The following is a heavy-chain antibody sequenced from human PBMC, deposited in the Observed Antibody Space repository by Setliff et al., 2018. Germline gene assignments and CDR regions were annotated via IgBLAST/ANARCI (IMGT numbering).Heavy chain of an antibody. Sequence: ASVKVSCKASGYTFARYYFNWVRLAAGQGLEWMGWVSPIDDGKPGYAQKFQGRVTMTRDTSTSAFYMEVNILRSDDKAVYYCARGGMAAANRKGVFEYWGQGTPVTVSS. V-gene: IGHV1-8*01. CDR3: ARGGMAAANRKGVFEY. CDR1: GYTFARYY. D-gene: IGHD6-13*01. J-gene: IGHJ4*02. CDR2: VSPIDDGKP.